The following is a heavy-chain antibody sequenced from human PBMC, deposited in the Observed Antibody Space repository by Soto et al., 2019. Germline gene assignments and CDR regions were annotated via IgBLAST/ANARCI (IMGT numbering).Heavy chain of an antibody. Sequence: GGSLRLSCAASGFTFSSYWMHWVRQASGRGLVWVSRINSDGSSTSYADSVKGRFTISRDNAKNTLYLQMNSLRAEDTAVYYCARGDYSNPNWFDPWGQGTLVTVS. CDR3: ARGDYSNPNWFDP. CDR2: INSDGSST. V-gene: IGHV3-74*01. D-gene: IGHD4-4*01. CDR1: GFTFSSYW. J-gene: IGHJ5*02.